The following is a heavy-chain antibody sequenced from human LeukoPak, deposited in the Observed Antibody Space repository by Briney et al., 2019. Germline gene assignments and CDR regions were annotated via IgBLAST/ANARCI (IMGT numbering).Heavy chain of an antibody. CDR3: ARGYDSSGYYDY. Sequence: SETLSLTCTVSGGSISSYYWSWIRQPPGKGLEWIGYIYYSGSTNYNPSLKSRVTISVDTSKNQFSLKLSSVTAADTAVYYCARGYDSSGYYDYWGQGILVTVSS. J-gene: IGHJ4*02. CDR2: IYYSGST. V-gene: IGHV4-59*01. CDR1: GGSISSYY. D-gene: IGHD3-22*01.